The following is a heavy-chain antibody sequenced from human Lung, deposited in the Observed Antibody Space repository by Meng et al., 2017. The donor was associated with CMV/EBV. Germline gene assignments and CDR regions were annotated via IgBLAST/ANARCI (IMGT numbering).Heavy chain of an antibody. V-gene: IGHV1-2*06. Sequence: VQLVQSGAEVKRPVASVKISCQASGYSFSGFYLNWARQAPGHGLEWLGRVNPISDDTLLAQKFEGRIPVTRGATINTAFMELTRLRPDDTAVYYCAKSSDNGWSSWGPGTLVTVSS. CDR3: AKSSDNGWSS. D-gene: IGHD6-19*01. J-gene: IGHJ4*01. CDR1: GYSFSGFY. CDR2: VNPISDDT.